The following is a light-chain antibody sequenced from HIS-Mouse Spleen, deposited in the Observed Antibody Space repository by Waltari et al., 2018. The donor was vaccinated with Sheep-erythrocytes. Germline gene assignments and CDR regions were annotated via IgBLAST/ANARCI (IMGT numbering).Light chain of an antibody. Sequence: QSALTQPRSVSGSPGQSVTISCTGTSSDVGGYNYVSCYKQHPGKAPKPMIYDVSKRPSVVPGRFSGSKSGNTASLTISGLHAEDEADYYCCAYAGSYTLVFGGGTKLTVL. J-gene: IGLJ2*01. CDR3: CAYAGSYTLV. V-gene: IGLV2-11*01. CDR2: DVS. CDR1: SSDVGGYNY.